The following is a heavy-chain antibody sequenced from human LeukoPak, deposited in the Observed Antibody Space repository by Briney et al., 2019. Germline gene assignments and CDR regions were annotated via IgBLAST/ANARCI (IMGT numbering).Heavy chain of an antibody. Sequence: GGSLRLSCAASGFTFSSYTMNWVRQPPGKGLEWVSNIGTSSTTIYYADSVKGRFTISRDNAKNSLYLQMNSLRAEDTAVYYCARDVILNYDFWSGYRPYYYYMDVWGKGTTVTVSS. D-gene: IGHD3-3*01. CDR1: GFTFSSYT. V-gene: IGHV3-48*01. CDR2: IGTSSTTI. CDR3: ARDVILNYDFWSGYRPYYYYMDV. J-gene: IGHJ6*03.